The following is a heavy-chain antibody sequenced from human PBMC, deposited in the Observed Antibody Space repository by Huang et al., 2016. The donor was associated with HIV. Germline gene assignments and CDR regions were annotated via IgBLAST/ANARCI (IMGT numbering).Heavy chain of an antibody. Sequence: QVRLQQWGAGLLKPSETLSPTCAVYNGSFSGYFWNWFRLAPRKGLEWIGEVSHSGNVNSNPSLQSRVAMSVVPSKKQFSLILTSVTAADSAIYYCGGSPGMGMVAGGWVVHWGHGNQVSVSS. CDR1: NGSFSGYF. CDR3: GGSPGMGMVAGGWVVH. CDR2: VSHSGNV. D-gene: IGHD6-19*01. J-gene: IGHJ4*01. V-gene: IGHV4-34*02.